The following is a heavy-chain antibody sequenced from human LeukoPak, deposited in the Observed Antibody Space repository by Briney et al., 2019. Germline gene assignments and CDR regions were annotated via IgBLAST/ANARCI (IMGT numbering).Heavy chain of an antibody. CDR3: ARELAGYGKLDY. J-gene: IGHJ4*02. CDR2: IYTSGST. D-gene: IGHD5-12*01. CDR1: GGSISSGSYV. V-gene: IGHV4-61*02. Sequence: SQTLSLTCTVSGGSISSGSYVWSSFRQPAGKGLEWIGRIYTSGSTNYNPSLKSRVTISPDTSKNQFSLKLSSVTAADTAVYYCARELAGYGKLDYGGQGILVTVSS.